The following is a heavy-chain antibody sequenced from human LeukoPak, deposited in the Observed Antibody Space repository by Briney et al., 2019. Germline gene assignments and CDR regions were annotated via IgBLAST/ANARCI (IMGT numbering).Heavy chain of an antibody. J-gene: IGHJ4*02. Sequence: PGGSLRLSCAASGFTFSSYAMSWVRQAPGRGLEWASGISGSGGSTYNADSVKGRFTISRDSSNNTLYLHVNSLRDEDTAVYYCAKSRYTSSWYDFDYWGQGTLVTVSS. CDR2: ISGSGGST. CDR1: GFTFSSYA. CDR3: AKSRYTSSWYDFDY. V-gene: IGHV3-23*01. D-gene: IGHD6-13*01.